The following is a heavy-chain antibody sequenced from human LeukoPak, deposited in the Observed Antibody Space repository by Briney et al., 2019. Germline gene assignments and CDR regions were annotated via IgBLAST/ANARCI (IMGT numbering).Heavy chain of an antibody. V-gene: IGHV4-34*01. J-gene: IGHJ3*02. D-gene: IGHD3-9*01. Sequence: SETLSLTCAVYGGSFSGYYWSWIRQPPGKGLEWIGEINHSGSTNYNPSLKSRVTISVDTSKNQFSLKLSSVTAADTAVYYCASADYDILTGYGHDAFDIWGQGTMVTVSS. CDR2: INHSGST. CDR1: GGSFSGYY. CDR3: ASADYDILTGYGHDAFDI.